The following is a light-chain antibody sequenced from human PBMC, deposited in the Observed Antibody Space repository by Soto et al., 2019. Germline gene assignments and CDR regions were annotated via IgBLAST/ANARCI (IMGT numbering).Light chain of an antibody. CDR2: DAS. CDR1: QSISSW. V-gene: IGKV1-5*01. Sequence: DIQMTQSPSTLSASVGDRVTITCRASQSISSWLAWYQQKPGKAPKLLIYDASSLESGVPSRFSGSGSGTEFTLTISSLQPDDFATYYCQQSYSTPFMYTFGQGTKLEIK. CDR3: QQSYSTPFMYT. J-gene: IGKJ2*01.